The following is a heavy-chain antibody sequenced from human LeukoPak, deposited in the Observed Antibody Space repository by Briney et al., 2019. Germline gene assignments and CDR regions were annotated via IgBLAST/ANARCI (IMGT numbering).Heavy chain of an antibody. CDR2: ICSSGSTI. D-gene: IGHD6-19*01. V-gene: IGHV3-11*01. J-gene: IGHJ6*02. CDR3: ARVPRDSSGWANIYYYGMDV. CDR1: GFTFSDYY. Sequence: GGSLRLSCAASGFTFSDYYMSWIRQAPGKGLEWVSYICSSGSTIYYPNTVKSRYTISRNNAKNSLYLQMNSLRAEDTAVYYCARVPRDSSGWANIYYYGMDVWGQGTTVTVSS.